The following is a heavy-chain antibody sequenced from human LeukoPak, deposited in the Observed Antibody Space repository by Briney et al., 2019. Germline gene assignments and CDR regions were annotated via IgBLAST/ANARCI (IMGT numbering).Heavy chain of an antibody. Sequence: GGSLRLSCAASGFTFSDYYMSWIRQAPGKGLEWVSYISSSGSTIYYADSVKGRFTISRDNAKNSLYLQMNSLRAEDTAVYYCASLVQIVVVDAFDIWGQGTMVTVSS. J-gene: IGHJ3*02. CDR3: ASLVQIVVVDAFDI. D-gene: IGHD3-22*01. CDR2: ISSSGSTI. V-gene: IGHV3-11*04. CDR1: GFTFSDYY.